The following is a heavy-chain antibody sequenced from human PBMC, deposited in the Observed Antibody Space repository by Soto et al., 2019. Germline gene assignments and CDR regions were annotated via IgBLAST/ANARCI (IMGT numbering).Heavy chain of an antibody. J-gene: IGHJ6*02. Sequence: SRRLSCAASGYTFSSFGMQWGRQAPGKGLEWEADISYEGSNDYYSGSLKGRFTISRDNSKNTLYIPMNSLRAEDTAVYYCAKDSIFSGSFYFCYAYSGMYVRGQRDTVTVSS. D-gene: IGHD1-26*01. V-gene: IGHV3-30*18. CDR2: ISYEGSND. CDR1: GYTFSSFG. CDR3: AKDSIFSGSFYFCYAYSGMYV.